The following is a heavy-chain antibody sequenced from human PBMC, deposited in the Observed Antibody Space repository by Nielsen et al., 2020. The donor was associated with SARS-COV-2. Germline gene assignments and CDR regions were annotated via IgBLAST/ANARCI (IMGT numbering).Heavy chain of an antibody. CDR2: IYAGDSDT. CDR3: ARQPSDYYGMDV. V-gene: IGHV5-51*01. J-gene: IGHJ6*02. CDR1: GYTFTTYW. Sequence: KVSCKGSGYTFTTYWIGWVRQMPGKGLEWMGIIYAGDSDTRDSPSFQGQVTISADKSISTAYLQWSSLKASDPAIYYCARQPSDYYGMDVWGQGTSVTVSS.